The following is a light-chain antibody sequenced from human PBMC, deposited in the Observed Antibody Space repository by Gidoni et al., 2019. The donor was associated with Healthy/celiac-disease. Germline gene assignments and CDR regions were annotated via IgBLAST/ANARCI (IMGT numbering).Light chain of an antibody. Sequence: QSALTQPASVSGSPGQSITISCTGTSSDVGSYNLVSWYQQHPGKAPNLMIYEVSKRPSGVSNRFSGSKSGNTASLTISGLQAEDEADYYCCSYAGSSTYWVFGGGTKLTVL. V-gene: IGLV2-23*02. CDR2: EVS. J-gene: IGLJ3*02. CDR3: CSYAGSSTYWV. CDR1: SSDVGSYNL.